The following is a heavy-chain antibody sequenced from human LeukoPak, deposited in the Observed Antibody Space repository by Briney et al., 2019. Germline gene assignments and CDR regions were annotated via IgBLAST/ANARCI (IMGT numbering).Heavy chain of an antibody. D-gene: IGHD6-19*01. CDR1: GYTLTGYY. V-gene: IGHV1-2*02. Sequence: GASVTVSCKAAGYTLTGYYMHWVRQAPGQGLEWMGWINPNSGGTNYAQKFQGRVTMTRDTSISTAYMELSRLRSDDTAVYYCARVSSIAVAGTRDYWGQGTLVTVSS. J-gene: IGHJ4*02. CDR2: INPNSGGT. CDR3: ARVSSIAVAGTRDY.